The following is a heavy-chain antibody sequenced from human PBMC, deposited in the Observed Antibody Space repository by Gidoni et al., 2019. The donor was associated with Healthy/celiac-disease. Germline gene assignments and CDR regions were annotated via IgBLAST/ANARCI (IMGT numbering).Heavy chain of an antibody. CDR3: ARDLGWFGELLYGGSPYGMDV. CDR1: GFTFSSDS. J-gene: IGHJ6*02. D-gene: IGHD3-10*01. V-gene: IGHV3-21*01. CDR2: ISSSSSYI. Sequence: EVQLVESGGGLVKPGGSLRLSCAASGFTFSSDSMNWVRQAPGKGLEWVSSISSSSSYIYYADSVKGRFTISRDNAKNSLYLQMNSLRAEDTAVYYCARDLGWFGELLYGGSPYGMDVWGQGTTVTVSS.